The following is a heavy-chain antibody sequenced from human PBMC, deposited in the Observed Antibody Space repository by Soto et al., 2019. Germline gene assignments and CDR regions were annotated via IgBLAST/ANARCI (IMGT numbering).Heavy chain of an antibody. D-gene: IGHD1-26*01. CDR3: AKDPRGYGAKYGGPSWFHP. Sequence: EVQLLESGGGLVQPGGSLRLSCAASGFTFSSYAMSWVRQAPGKGLEWVSGVSGSGDSTYYADSVKGRFTISRDNSKNTLYLQLNSLRAEDTAVYYCAKDPRGYGAKYGGPSWFHPWGQGTLVAVSS. J-gene: IGHJ5*02. CDR1: GFTFSSYA. CDR2: VSGSGDST. V-gene: IGHV3-23*01.